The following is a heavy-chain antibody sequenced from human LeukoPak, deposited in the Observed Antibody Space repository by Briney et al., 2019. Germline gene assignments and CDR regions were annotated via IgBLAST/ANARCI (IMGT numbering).Heavy chain of an antibody. CDR2: IFHSGST. Sequence: SETLSLTCTVSGGSISSYYWSWIRQPPGKGLEWIGYIFHSGSTSYNPSLKSRVTISVDRSKNQFSLKLSSVTAADTAVYFCARAAYTGHYYYMDVWGKGTTVTVSS. CDR3: ARAAYTGHYYYMDV. CDR1: GGSISSYY. D-gene: IGHD1-1*01. V-gene: IGHV4-59*12. J-gene: IGHJ6*03.